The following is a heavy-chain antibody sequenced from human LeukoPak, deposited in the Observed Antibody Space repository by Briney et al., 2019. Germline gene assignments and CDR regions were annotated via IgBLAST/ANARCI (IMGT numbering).Heavy chain of an antibody. V-gene: IGHV3-11*01. Sequence: GGSLRLSRAASGFTFSDYYVTWIRQAPGKGLEYVSHISRSGTSLYYGDSVKGRFSISRDNAKNSLYLQMDRLRVEDTAVYYCAREVVVVPDYYYYGLDVWGQGTTVTVSS. CDR2: ISRSGTSL. CDR3: AREVVVVPDYYYYGLDV. D-gene: IGHD2-2*01. CDR1: GFTFSDYY. J-gene: IGHJ6*02.